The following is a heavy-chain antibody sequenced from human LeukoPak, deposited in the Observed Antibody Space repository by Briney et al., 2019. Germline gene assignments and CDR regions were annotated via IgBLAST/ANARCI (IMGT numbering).Heavy chain of an antibody. D-gene: IGHD3-3*01. CDR3: AKVEWRGNAFDI. Sequence: PGGSLRLSCAAPGFTFSSYWMHWVRQAPGKGLVWVSRINSDGSTTNYADSVKGRFTISRDNAKNTLYLQMHSLRAEDTAVYYCAKVEWRGNAFDIWGQGTMVTVSS. CDR1: GFTFSSYW. CDR2: INSDGSTT. J-gene: IGHJ3*02. V-gene: IGHV3-74*01.